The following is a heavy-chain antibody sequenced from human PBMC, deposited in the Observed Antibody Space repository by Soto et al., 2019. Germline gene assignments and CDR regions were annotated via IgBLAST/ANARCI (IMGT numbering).Heavy chain of an antibody. J-gene: IGHJ6*03. V-gene: IGHV1-46*03. CDR2: INPSGGST. Sequence: ASVKVSSKASGYTFTSYYMHWVRQAPGQGLEWMGIINPSGGSTSHAQKFQGRVTMTRDTSTSTVYMELSSLRSEDTAVYYCATPLRYFDWLPESRDPYYMDVWGKGTTVTVSS. D-gene: IGHD3-9*01. CDR1: GYTFTSYY. CDR3: ATPLRYFDWLPESRDPYYMDV.